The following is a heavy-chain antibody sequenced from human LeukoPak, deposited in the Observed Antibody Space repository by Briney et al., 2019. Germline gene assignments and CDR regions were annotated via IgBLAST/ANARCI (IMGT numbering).Heavy chain of an antibody. CDR2: ISSSSTI. CDR1: GFTFSSYS. J-gene: IGHJ4*02. CDR3: ARDSHLDYGDYSY. V-gene: IGHV3-48*04. D-gene: IGHD4-17*01. Sequence: PGGSLRLSCAASGFTFSSYSMNWVRQAPGKGLEWVSYISSSSTIYYADSVKGRFTISRDNAKNSLYLQMNSLRAEDTAVYYCARDSHLDYGDYSYWGQGTLVTVSS.